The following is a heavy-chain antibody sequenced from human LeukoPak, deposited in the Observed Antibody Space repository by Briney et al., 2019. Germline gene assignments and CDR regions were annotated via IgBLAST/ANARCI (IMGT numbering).Heavy chain of an antibody. CDR1: GGSISSGGYS. CDR2: IYYSGST. Sequence: SQTLSPTCAVSGGSISSGGYSWSWIRQPPGTGLEWIGYIYYSGSTNYNPSLKSRVTISVDTSKNQFSLKLSSVTAADTAVYYCAREPYGMDVWGQGTTVTVSS. V-gene: IGHV4-30-4*07. J-gene: IGHJ6*02. CDR3: AREPYGMDV.